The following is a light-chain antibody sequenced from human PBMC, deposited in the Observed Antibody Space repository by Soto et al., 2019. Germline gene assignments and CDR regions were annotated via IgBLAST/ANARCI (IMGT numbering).Light chain of an antibody. Sequence: NFMLTQPRSVSESPGKTVTLSCTRSSGSIADNYVQWYQQRPGSAPTTVICHDDQRPSGVPDRFSGSIDTSSNSASLTISGLKTEDEADYYCQSYDHIDVIFGGGTKLTVL. CDR1: SGSIADNY. V-gene: IGLV6-57*04. CDR3: QSYDHIDVI. CDR2: HDD. J-gene: IGLJ2*01.